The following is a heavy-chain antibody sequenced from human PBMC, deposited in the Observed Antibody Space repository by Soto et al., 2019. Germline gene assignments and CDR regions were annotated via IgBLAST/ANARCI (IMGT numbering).Heavy chain of an antibody. D-gene: IGHD6-13*01. V-gene: IGHV5-10-1*01. Sequence: GESLKISCQGSGYSFTSYWISWVRQMPGKGLEWMGRIDPSDSYTNYSPSFQGHVTISADKSISTAYLQWSSLKASDTAMYYCARHRVSYSTDAFDIWGQGTMVTVSS. CDR2: IDPSDSYT. J-gene: IGHJ3*02. CDR1: GYSFTSYW. CDR3: ARHRVSYSTDAFDI.